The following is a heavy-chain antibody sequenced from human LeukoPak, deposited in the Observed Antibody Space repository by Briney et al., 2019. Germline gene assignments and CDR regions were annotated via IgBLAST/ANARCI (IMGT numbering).Heavy chain of an antibody. CDR2: IYYSGST. D-gene: IGHD3-22*01. J-gene: IGHJ3*02. CDR1: GGSISSGGYY. CDR3: AREDYYGSSGYFPLGAFDI. V-gene: IGHV4-31*03. Sequence: PSETLSLTCTVSGGSISSGGYYWSWIRQHPGTGLEWIGYIYYSGSTYYNPSLKSRVTISVDTSKNQFSLKLSSVTAADTAVYHCAREDYYGSSGYFPLGAFDIWGQGTMVTVSS.